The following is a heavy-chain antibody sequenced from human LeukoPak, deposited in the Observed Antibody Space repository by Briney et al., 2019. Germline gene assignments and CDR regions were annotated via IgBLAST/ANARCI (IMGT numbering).Heavy chain of an antibody. D-gene: IGHD1-26*01. J-gene: IGHJ4*02. Sequence: PSETLSLTCTVSGGSISSSSYYWGWIRQPPGKGLEWIGSIYYSGSTYYNPSLKSRVTISVDTSKNQFSLKLSSVTAADTAVYYCARVSGNYLASRHHGHFVFDYWGQGTLVTVSS. CDR2: IYYSGST. CDR1: GGSISSSSYY. CDR3: ARVSGNYLASRHHGHFVFDY. V-gene: IGHV4-39*07.